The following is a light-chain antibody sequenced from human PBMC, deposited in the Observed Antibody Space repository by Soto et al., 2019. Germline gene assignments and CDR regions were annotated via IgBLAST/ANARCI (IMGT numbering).Light chain of an antibody. CDR3: QQANSFHLT. V-gene: IGKV1-12*01. CDR1: QGISNW. J-gene: IGKJ4*01. Sequence: DIQMTQSPSSVSASVGDRVSITCRASQGISNWLAWYQQKPGRAPKLLIYTGSSLQSGVPSRFSRTASGTDFTLTIISLQPEDVATYSCQQANSFHLTFGGGTKVQLK. CDR2: TGS.